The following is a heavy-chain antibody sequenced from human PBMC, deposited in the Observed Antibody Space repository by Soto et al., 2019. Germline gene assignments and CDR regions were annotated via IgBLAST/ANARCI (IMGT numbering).Heavy chain of an antibody. CDR3: ERHFPLSIAAQYYFDY. Sequence: SETLSLTCTVSGGSISSSSYYWGWIRQPPGKGLEWIGSIYYSGSTYYNPSLKSRVTISVDTSKNQFSLKLSSVTAADTAVYYCERHFPLSIAAQYYFDYWGQGTLVTVSP. D-gene: IGHD6-6*01. V-gene: IGHV4-39*01. J-gene: IGHJ4*02. CDR1: GGSISSSSYY. CDR2: IYYSGST.